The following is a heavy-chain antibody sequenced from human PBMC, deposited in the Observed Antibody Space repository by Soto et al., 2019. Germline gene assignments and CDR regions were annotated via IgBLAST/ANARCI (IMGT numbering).Heavy chain of an antibody. CDR3: AKDWLGSRFDY. CDR1: GFTFSSYG. D-gene: IGHD1-26*01. CDR2: ISYDGSNK. Sequence: VQLVESGGGVVQPGRSLRLSCAASGFTFSSYGMHWVRQAPGKGLEWVAVISYDGSNKYYADSVKGRFTISRDNSKNTLYLQMNSLRAEDTAVYYCAKDWLGSRFDYWGQGTLVTVSS. J-gene: IGHJ4*02. V-gene: IGHV3-30*18.